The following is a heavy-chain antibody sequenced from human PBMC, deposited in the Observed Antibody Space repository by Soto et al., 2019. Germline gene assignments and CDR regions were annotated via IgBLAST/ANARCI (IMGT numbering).Heavy chain of an antibody. CDR3: ARDKTARDAFDI. J-gene: IGHJ3*02. CDR2: IYSGGST. Sequence: LRLSCAASGFTVSSNYMSWVRQAPGKGLEWVSVIYSGGSTYYADSVKGRFTISRDNSKNTLYLQMNSLRAEDTAVYYCARDKTARDAFDIWGQGAMVTVSS. V-gene: IGHV3-53*01. CDR1: GFTVSSNY.